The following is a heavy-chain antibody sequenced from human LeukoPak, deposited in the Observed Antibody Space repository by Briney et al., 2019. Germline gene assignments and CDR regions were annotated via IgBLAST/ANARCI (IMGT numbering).Heavy chain of an antibody. D-gene: IGHD6-13*01. CDR1: GFTFSSYA. V-gene: IGHV3-30-3*01. CDR2: ISYDGSNK. CDR3: ARDLYSSSLYYFDY. Sequence: GGSLRLSCAASGFTFSSYAMRWVRQAPGKGLEWVAVISYDGSNKYYADSVKGRFTISRDNSKNTLYLQMNSLRAEDTAVYYCARDLYSSSLYYFDYWGQGTLVTDSS. J-gene: IGHJ4*02.